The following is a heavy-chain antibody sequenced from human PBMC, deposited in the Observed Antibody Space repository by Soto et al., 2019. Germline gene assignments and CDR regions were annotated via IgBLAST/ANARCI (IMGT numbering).Heavy chain of an antibody. CDR2: ISAYTRNT. D-gene: IGHD3-22*01. V-gene: IGHV1-18*01. CDR1: GCTFTKYG. CDR3: ARVLGYASSWWRHRACDL. Sequence: AAVRVSAKACGCTFTKYGVGGVRQEPGQRLEWMGWISAYTRNTNYEQMFKGRVTMTTDTSTSTAYMELRSLTSDDTAVYYCARVLGYASSWWRHRACDLWRQGTTVPV. J-gene: IGHJ3*01.